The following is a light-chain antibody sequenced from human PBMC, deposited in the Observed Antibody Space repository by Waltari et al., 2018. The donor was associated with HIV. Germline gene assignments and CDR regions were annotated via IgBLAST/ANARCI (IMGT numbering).Light chain of an antibody. V-gene: IGLV2-14*01. CDR1: SSDVGGYNS. CDR2: DVS. J-gene: IGLJ2*01. CDR3: SSYTSSSTLV. Sequence: QSALTQPASVSGSPGQSITFSCTGTSSDVGGYNSFSWYQQHPGKAPKLMIYDVSNRPSGVSNRFSGSKSGNTASLTISGLQAEDEADYYCSSYTSSSTLVFGGGTKLTVL.